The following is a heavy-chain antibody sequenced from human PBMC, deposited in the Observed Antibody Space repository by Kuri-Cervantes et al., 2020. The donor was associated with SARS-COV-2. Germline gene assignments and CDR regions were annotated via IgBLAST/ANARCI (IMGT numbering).Heavy chain of an antibody. CDR1: GGTFSSSV. CDR2: IIPIFATA. V-gene: IGHV1-69*13. D-gene: IGHD3-9*01. J-gene: IGHJ6*02. CDR3: ASAPYYDFLTGHFSSEVLYGMDG. Sequence: SVKVSCKASGGTFSSSVISWVRQAPGQGLEWMGGIIPIFATANYAQQFQGRVTITADQSTSTAYMGLSSLRSEDTAVYYCASAPYYDFLTGHFSSEVLYGMDGWGQGTTVTVSS.